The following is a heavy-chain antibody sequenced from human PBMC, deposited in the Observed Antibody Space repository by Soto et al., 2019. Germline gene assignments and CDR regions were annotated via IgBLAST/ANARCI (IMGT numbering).Heavy chain of an antibody. J-gene: IGHJ6*02. Sequence: ASVKVSCKASGYTFTGYYMHWVRQAPGQGLEWMGWINPNSGGTNYAQKFQGRVTMTRDTSISTAYMELSRLRSDDTAVYYCASERAAGIGDYYYYYGMDVWGQGTTVTVSS. CDR3: ASERAAGIGDYYYYYGMDV. CDR2: INPNSGGT. CDR1: GYTFTGYY. D-gene: IGHD6-13*01. V-gene: IGHV1-2*02.